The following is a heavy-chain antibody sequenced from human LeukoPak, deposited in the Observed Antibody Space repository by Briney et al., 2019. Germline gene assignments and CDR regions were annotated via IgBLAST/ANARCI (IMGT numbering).Heavy chain of an antibody. Sequence: PSETLSLTCTVSGGSISSYYWSWIRQPPGKGLEWIGYIHFSGSTDYNPSLKSRVTISVDTSKNQFSLKLSSVTAADTAVYYCARGPGLIAAASGFLDYWGQGTLVTVSS. CDR3: ARGPGLIAAASGFLDY. J-gene: IGHJ4*02. V-gene: IGHV4-59*01. CDR2: IHFSGST. D-gene: IGHD6-13*01. CDR1: GGSISSYY.